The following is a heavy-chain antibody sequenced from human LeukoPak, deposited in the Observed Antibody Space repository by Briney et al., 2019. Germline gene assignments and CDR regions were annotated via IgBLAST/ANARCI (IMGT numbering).Heavy chain of an antibody. CDR3: ARLKLATTYYFDY. CDR1: GGSISSYY. J-gene: IGHJ4*02. Sequence: SETLSLTCTVSGGSISSYYWSWIRQPPGKGLGWIGYIYYSGSTNYNPSLKSRVTISVDTSKNQFSLKLSSVTAADTAVYYCARLKLATTYYFDYWGQGTLVTVSS. D-gene: IGHD5-12*01. V-gene: IGHV4-59*08. CDR2: IYYSGST.